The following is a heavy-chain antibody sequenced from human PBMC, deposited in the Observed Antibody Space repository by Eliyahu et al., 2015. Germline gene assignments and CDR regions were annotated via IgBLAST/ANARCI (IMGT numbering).Heavy chain of an antibody. J-gene: IGHJ4*02. Sequence: GKGLEWVALIYYDGKEIYYADSVKGRFTVSRDNFKNTLYLQMNSLTADDTALYYCATFEYWGQGTLVTVSS. CDR2: IYYDGKEI. V-gene: IGHV3-33*01. CDR3: ATFEY.